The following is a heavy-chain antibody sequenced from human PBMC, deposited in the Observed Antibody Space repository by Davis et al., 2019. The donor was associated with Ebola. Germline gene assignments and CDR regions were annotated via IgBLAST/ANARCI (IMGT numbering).Heavy chain of an antibody. CDR3: VKDTSSWYRAFDY. J-gene: IGHJ4*02. Sequence: GESLKISCAASGFTFSSYGMHWVRQAPGKGLEWVANIKQDGSEKYYVDSVKGRFTISRDNAKNSLYLQMNSLRAEDTAVYYCVKDTSSWYRAFDYWGQGTLVTVSS. V-gene: IGHV3-7*01. CDR1: GFTFSSYG. CDR2: IKQDGSEK. D-gene: IGHD6-13*01.